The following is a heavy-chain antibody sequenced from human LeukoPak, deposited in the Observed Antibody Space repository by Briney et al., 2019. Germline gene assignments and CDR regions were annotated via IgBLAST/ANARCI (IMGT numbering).Heavy chain of an antibody. J-gene: IGHJ4*02. CDR1: GGSISSSSYY. D-gene: IGHD2-21*02. V-gene: IGHV4-39*01. CDR3: ARRGRGDRYFD. Sequence: SETLSLTCTVSGGSISSSSYYWGWIRQPPGKGLEWIGSIYYSGSTYYNPSLKSRVTISVDTSKNQFSLKLSSVTAADTAVYYCARRGRGDRYFDWGQGTLVTVSS. CDR2: IYYSGST.